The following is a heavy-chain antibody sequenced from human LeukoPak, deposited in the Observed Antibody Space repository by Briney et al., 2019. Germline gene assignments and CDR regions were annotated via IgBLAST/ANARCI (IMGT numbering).Heavy chain of an antibody. CDR2: IYSGGST. Sequence: GGSLRLSCAASGFTVSSNYISWVRQAPGKGLEWVSVIYSGGSTYYADSVKGRFTISRDNSKNTLYLQMNSLRAEDTAVYYCARDIEDSGYDAPLDYYGMDVWGQGTTVTVSS. CDR3: ARDIEDSGYDAPLDYYGMDV. CDR1: GFTVSSNY. J-gene: IGHJ6*02. D-gene: IGHD5-12*01. V-gene: IGHV3-66*01.